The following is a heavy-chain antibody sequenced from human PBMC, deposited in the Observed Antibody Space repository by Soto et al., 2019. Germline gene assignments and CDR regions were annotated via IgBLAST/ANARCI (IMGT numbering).Heavy chain of an antibody. CDR3: ARWDYYHAMDA. CDR2: MTNAGST. CDR1: GGSVSSSGSH. V-gene: IGHV4-61*08. Sequence: QVQLQESGPGLVRPSETLPLTCIVSGGSVSSSGSHWNWIRQPPGKGLEWIGYMTNAGSTKYNPSLESRVTISLDTSKNEFSLKLTSVTAADTAVYYCARWDYYHAMDAWGQGTTVAVSS. J-gene: IGHJ6*02.